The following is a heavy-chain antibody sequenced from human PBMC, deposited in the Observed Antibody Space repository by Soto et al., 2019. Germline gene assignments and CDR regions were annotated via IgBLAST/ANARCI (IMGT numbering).Heavy chain of an antibody. CDR3: AKDTYYYDRSGYYTYDH. CDR2: INDDGSST. V-gene: IGHV3-74*03. Sequence: GGSLRLSCAASGITFSNYWMHWARQVPGKGLVWVSHINDDGSSTKFADSVKGRLTISRDNSRNTLDLQMNSLRAEDTAVYYCAKDTYYYDRSGYYTYDHWGQGTQVTVSS. D-gene: IGHD3-22*01. CDR1: GITFSNYW. J-gene: IGHJ4*02.